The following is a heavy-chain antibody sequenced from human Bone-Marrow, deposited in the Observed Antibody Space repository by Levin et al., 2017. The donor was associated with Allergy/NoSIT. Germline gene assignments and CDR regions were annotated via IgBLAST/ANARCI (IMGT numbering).Heavy chain of an antibody. D-gene: IGHD3-16*01. Sequence: PGGSLRLSCAASGFMFSSYAMHWVRQAPGKGLEWVAVTSYDGSKKYYADSVKGRFTISRDNSKNTLYLQMNSLRLEDTAVYYCAREGGVGATNVGLDYWGQGTLVTVSS. J-gene: IGHJ4*02. CDR2: TSYDGSKK. V-gene: IGHV3-30-3*01. CDR3: AREGGVGATNVGLDY. CDR1: GFMFSSYA.